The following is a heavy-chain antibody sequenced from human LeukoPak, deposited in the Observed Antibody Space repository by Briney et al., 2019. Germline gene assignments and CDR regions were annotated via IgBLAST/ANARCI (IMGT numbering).Heavy chain of an antibody. J-gene: IGHJ3*02. V-gene: IGHV4-59*12. D-gene: IGHD5-12*01. CDR1: GDSISNYY. Sequence: SETLSLTCTVSGDSISNYYWSWIRQPPGKGLEWIGYIYYSGSTNYNPSLKSRVTISVDTSKNQFSLKLSSVTAADTAVYYCARDRSRGYGAFDIWGQGTMVTVSS. CDR3: ARDRSRGYGAFDI. CDR2: IYYSGST.